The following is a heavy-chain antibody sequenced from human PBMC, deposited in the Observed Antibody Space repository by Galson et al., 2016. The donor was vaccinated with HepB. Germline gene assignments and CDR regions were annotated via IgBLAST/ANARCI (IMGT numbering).Heavy chain of an antibody. CDR2: IKKDGSEI. Sequence: SLRLSCAASGFSLGNYGMNWARQAPGKGLEWLANIKKDGSEINYVDSVKGRFTISRDNAKNSLFLQMNTLRVEDTAVYYCTREFDLWGRGTQVTVSS. CDR1: GFSLGNYG. V-gene: IGHV3-7*04. J-gene: IGHJ2*01. CDR3: TREFDL.